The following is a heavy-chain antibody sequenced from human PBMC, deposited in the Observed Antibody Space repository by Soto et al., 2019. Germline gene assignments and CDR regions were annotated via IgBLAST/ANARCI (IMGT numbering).Heavy chain of an antibody. CDR3: ARVLRFLEWLSRPNYLDY. Sequence: EVQLVQSGGGLVQPGGSLRLSCAGSGFTFSSYWMSWDRQAPGKGLEWVANIKPDGSENYYVDSVKGRFTISRDNAKNSLYLQMNSLRAEDTAVYYCARVLRFLEWLSRPNYLDYWGQGTLVTVSS. D-gene: IGHD3-3*01. CDR1: GFTFSSYW. V-gene: IGHV3-7*01. J-gene: IGHJ4*02. CDR2: IKPDGSEN.